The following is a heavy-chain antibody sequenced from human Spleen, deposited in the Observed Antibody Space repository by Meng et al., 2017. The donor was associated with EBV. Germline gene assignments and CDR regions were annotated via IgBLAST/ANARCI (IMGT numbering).Heavy chain of an antibody. CDR1: GFSFGGYG. CDR2: ISHDGRNT. V-gene: IGHV3-30*09. Sequence: VGLGGGGGQPGGSRSLSFVASGFSFGGYGLHWVRQAPGKGLEWVSFISHDGRNTDYAESVKGRFAISRDKSKSTMYLEMNNLRPEDTAVYYCARVRSLMITSGGFPYWGQGTLVTVSS. D-gene: IGHD3-16*01. CDR3: ARVRSLMITSGGFPY. J-gene: IGHJ4*02.